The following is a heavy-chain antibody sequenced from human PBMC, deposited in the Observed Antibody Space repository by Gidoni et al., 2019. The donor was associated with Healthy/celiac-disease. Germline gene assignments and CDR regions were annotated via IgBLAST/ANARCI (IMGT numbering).Heavy chain of an antibody. CDR3: ASPAVGFRELLNYYGMDV. J-gene: IGHJ6*02. D-gene: IGHD3-10*01. CDR2: IYSGGST. CDR1: GFTVSSNY. V-gene: IGHV3-53*02. Sequence: EVQLVETGGGLIQPGGSLRLSCAASGFTVSSNYMSWVRQAPGKGLEWVSVIYSGGSTYYADSVKGRFTISRDNSKNTLYLQMNSLRAEDTAVYYCASPAVGFRELLNYYGMDVWGQGTTVTVSS.